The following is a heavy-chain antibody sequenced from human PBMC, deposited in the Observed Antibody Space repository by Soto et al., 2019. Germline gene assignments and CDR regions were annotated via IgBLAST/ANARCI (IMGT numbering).Heavy chain of an antibody. V-gene: IGHV3-7*04. CDR2: IKPDGSEK. Sequence: QLVESGGGLVQPGGSLRLSCAASGFTFSSHWMSWVRQAPGKGLEWVANIKPDGSEKWYVDSVKGRFTISRDNAKNSLYLQMNSLRAEDTAVYSCARGDYYDSSGLFSDAFDIWGRGTMVTVSS. J-gene: IGHJ3*02. CDR1: GFTFSSHW. D-gene: IGHD3-22*01. CDR3: ARGDYYDSSGLFSDAFDI.